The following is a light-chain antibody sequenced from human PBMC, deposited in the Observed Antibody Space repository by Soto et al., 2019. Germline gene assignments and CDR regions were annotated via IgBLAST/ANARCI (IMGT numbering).Light chain of an antibody. CDR3: QAWDSSTASYV. CDR2: QDS. Sequence: SSELTQSPSVSVSPGQTASITCSGDKLGDKYACWYQQKPGQSPVLVIYQDSKRPSGIPERFSGSNSGNTATLTISGTQAMDEADYYCQAWDSSTASYVFGTGTKLTVL. CDR1: KLGDKY. V-gene: IGLV3-1*01. J-gene: IGLJ1*01.